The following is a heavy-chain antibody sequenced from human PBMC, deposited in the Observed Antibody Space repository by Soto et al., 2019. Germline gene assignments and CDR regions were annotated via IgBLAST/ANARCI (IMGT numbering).Heavy chain of an antibody. Sequence: PSETLSLTCTVSGGSISSYYWSWIRQPPGKGLEWIGYIYYSGSTNYNPSLKSRVTIPVDTSKNQFSLKLSSVTAADTAVYYCARGSRSNKRGVNWFDPWGQGTLVTVSS. J-gene: IGHJ5*02. CDR1: GGSISSYY. V-gene: IGHV4-59*01. CDR3: ARGSRSNKRGVNWFDP. CDR2: IYYSGST. D-gene: IGHD3-16*01.